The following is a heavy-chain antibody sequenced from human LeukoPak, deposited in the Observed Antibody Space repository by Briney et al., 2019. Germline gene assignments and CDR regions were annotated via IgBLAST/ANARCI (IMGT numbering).Heavy chain of an antibody. Sequence: PGGSLRLSCAASGFTFSSYTMNWVRQAPGKGLEWVSSISSSSSYIYYADSLKGRFTISRDNAKNSLYLQMNSLRAEDTAVYYCARDLFSLGYSYGPDYWGQGTLVTVSS. D-gene: IGHD5-18*01. CDR3: ARDLFSLGYSYGPDY. CDR1: GFTFSSYT. V-gene: IGHV3-21*01. CDR2: ISSSSSYI. J-gene: IGHJ4*02.